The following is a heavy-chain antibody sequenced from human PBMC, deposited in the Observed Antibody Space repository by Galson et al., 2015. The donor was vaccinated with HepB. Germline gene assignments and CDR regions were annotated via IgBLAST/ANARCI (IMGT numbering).Heavy chain of an antibody. V-gene: IGHV3-7*01. CDR1: GFSFSNYW. Sequence: SLRLSCAASGFSFSNYWMTWVRQAPGKGLQWVANIKQDGSEKFYVDSVECRFTVSRDNANNLLFLQVSSLRAEDTAVYSCARSPANRILGVIRNCYMDVWGKGTTVTVSS. J-gene: IGHJ6*03. D-gene: IGHD2-21*01. CDR3: ARSPANRILGVIRNCYMDV. CDR2: IKQDGSEK.